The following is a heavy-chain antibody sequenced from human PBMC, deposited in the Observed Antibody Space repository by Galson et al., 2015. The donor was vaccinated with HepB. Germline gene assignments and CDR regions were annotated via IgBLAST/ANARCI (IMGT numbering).Heavy chain of an antibody. CDR3: ARIRSWGYGMDV. V-gene: IGHV3-13*01. Sequence: SLRLSCAASGFTFSSFDMHWVRQPTGKGLEWVSVIDTAGDTYYPGSVKGRFTISRENAKKSLYLQMNSLRAGDTAIYYCARIRSWGYGMDVWGQGTTVTVSS. J-gene: IGHJ6*02. CDR2: IDTAGDT. D-gene: IGHD3-16*01. CDR1: GFTFSSFD.